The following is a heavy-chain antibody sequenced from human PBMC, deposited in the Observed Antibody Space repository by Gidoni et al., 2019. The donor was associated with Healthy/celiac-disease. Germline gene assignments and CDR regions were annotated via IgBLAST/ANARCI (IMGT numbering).Heavy chain of an antibody. Sequence: EVQLLESGGGLVQPGGSLRLSCAASGFTFSSYAMSWVRQAPGKGLEWVSAISGSGGSTYYADSVKGRFTISRDNSKNTLYLQMNSLRAEDTAVYYCAKGDGNYYDSSGQFDYWGQGTLVTVSS. V-gene: IGHV3-23*01. CDR1: GFTFSSYA. CDR2: ISGSGGST. CDR3: AKGDGNYYDSSGQFDY. D-gene: IGHD3-22*01. J-gene: IGHJ4*02.